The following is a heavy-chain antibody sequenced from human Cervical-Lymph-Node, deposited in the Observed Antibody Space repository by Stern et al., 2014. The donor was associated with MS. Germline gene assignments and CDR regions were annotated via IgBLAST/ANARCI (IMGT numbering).Heavy chain of an antibody. J-gene: IGHJ4*02. V-gene: IGHV1-8*01. CDR1: GYTFTSLD. CDR2: MSPNNGNT. D-gene: IGHD6-13*01. Sequence: QVQLVQSGAEVKNPGASVKVSCKASGYTFTSLDINWVRQAAGQGLEWIGWMSPNNGNTGYAQNFQGRVTMTRDPSIMTAYIDLSGLKSEDTAVYYCARGVDAGLDYWGQGTLVIVSS. CDR3: ARGVDAGLDY.